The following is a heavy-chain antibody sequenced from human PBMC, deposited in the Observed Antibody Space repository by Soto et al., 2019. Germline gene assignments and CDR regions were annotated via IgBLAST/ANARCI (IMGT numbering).Heavy chain of an antibody. V-gene: IGHV1-46*01. CDR3: ARVGFNYGLGMGV. CDR2: INPSGGSP. D-gene: IGHD5-18*01. Sequence: ASVKVSCKASGYTFTRYYMHWVRQAPGQGLEWMGIINPSGGSPSYAQKFQGRVTMTSDSSTSTVYMELSSLRSEDSAIYYCARVGFNYGLGMGVWGQGTTVTVS. J-gene: IGHJ6*02. CDR1: GYTFTRYY.